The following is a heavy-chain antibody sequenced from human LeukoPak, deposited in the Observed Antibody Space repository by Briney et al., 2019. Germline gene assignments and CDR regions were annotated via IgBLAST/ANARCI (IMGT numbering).Heavy chain of an antibody. CDR3: AIGPGGGYVRLIVGY. CDR2: IRYDGSNK. V-gene: IGHV3-30*02. D-gene: IGHD5-12*01. Sequence: GGSLRLSCAASGFTFSSYSMNWVRQAPGKGLEWVAFIRYDGSNKYYADSVKGRFTISRDNSKNTLYLQMNSLRAEDTAVYYCAIGPGGGYVRLIVGYWGQGTLVTVSS. J-gene: IGHJ4*02. CDR1: GFTFSSYS.